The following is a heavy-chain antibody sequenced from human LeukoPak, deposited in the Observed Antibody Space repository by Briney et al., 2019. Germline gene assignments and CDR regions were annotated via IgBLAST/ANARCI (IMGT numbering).Heavy chain of an antibody. Sequence: GGSLRLSCAASGFTVSSNYMSWVRQAPGKGLEWVSVIYSGGKTYYADSVKGRFTISRDNSKNTLYLQMNSLRAEDTAVYYCAIYPTDLRTANQKLWGQGTLVTVSS. CDR3: AIYPTDLRTANQKL. CDR1: GFTVSSNY. D-gene: IGHD3-3*01. J-gene: IGHJ4*02. CDR2: IYSGGKT. V-gene: IGHV3-66*01.